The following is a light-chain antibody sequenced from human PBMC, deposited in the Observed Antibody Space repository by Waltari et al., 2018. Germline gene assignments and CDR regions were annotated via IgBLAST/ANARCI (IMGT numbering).Light chain of an antibody. Sequence: EIVMTQSPATLSVSPGERATLSCRASQSVSSNLAWYQQKPGQAPRLLIYGASTRATGIPARFSGSGSGTEFTLTISSLQPDDFATYYCQQYNTYSRTFGGGTKVEIK. CDR2: GAS. CDR1: QSVSSN. J-gene: IGKJ4*01. CDR3: QQYNTYSRT. V-gene: IGKV3-15*01.